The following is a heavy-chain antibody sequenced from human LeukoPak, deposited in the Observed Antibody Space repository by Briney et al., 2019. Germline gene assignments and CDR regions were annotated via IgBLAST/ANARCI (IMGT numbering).Heavy chain of an antibody. CDR2: ISSGGAST. Sequence: GGSLRLSCEASGFIFTTPAMSWVRQAPGMGLEWVSLISSGGASTYYADSVKGRFTISRDNAKNSLYLQMNSLRAEDTAVYYCAREYSSSWDPGYWGQGTLVTVSS. D-gene: IGHD6-13*01. CDR1: GFIFTTPA. V-gene: IGHV3-23*01. CDR3: AREYSSSWDPGY. J-gene: IGHJ4*02.